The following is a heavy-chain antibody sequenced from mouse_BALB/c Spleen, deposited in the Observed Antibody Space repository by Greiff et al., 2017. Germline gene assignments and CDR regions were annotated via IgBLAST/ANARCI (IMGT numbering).Heavy chain of an antibody. V-gene: IGHV5-6-2*01. CDR2: INSNGGST. Sequence: EVMLVESGGGLVKLGGSLKLSCAASGFTFSSYYMSWVRQTLEKRLELVAAINSNGGSTYYPDTLKGRFTISRDNAKNTLYLQMSSLKSEDTALYYCARHDTVGRNYFDYWGQGTTLTVSS. CDR1: GFTFSSYY. J-gene: IGHJ2*01. CDR3: ARHDTVGRNYFDY. D-gene: IGHD5-1-1*01.